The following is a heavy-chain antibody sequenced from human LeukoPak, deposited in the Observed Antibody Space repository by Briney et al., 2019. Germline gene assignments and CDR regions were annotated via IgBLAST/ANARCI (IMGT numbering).Heavy chain of an antibody. V-gene: IGHV1-69*04. D-gene: IGHD2-15*01. J-gene: IGHJ4*02. Sequence: EASVKVSCKASGGTFSSYAISWVRQASGQGLEWMGRIIPILGIANYAQKFQGRVTITADKSTSTAYMELSSLRSEDTAVYYCARVVTLTLYDYWGQGTLVTVSS. CDR2: IIPILGIA. CDR1: GGTFSSYA. CDR3: ARVVTLTLYDY.